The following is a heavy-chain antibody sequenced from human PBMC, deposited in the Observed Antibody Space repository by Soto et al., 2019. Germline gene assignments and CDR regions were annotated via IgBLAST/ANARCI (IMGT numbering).Heavy chain of an antibody. CDR1: GYRFTNYA. D-gene: IGHD6-13*01. J-gene: IGHJ6*02. CDR3: VRDLGRPAPGTLKYKYGMDI. V-gene: IGHV1-18*04. CDR2: INPYNGKT. Sequence: ASVKVSCKASGYRFTNYAINWVRQAPGQGLEWMAWINPYNGKTNYVQKIQGRVTVTTDTSTSTAHMELRSLRSDDTAVYYCVRDLGRPAPGTLKYKYGMDIWGQGTTVTVSS.